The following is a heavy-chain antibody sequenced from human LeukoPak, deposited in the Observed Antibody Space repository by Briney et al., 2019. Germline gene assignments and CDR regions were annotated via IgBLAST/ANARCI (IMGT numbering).Heavy chain of an antibody. J-gene: IGHJ4*02. Sequence: GGSLRLSCAASGFTFSSYALNWVRQPPGKGLEWVSGISGNGGSTYYADSVKGRFTISRDNSKNSLYLQMNSLRAEDTAVYYCANDPYCGGDCYYDYWGQGTVVTVSS. CDR3: ANDPYCGGDCYYDY. CDR2: ISGNGGST. CDR1: GFTFSSYA. D-gene: IGHD2-21*02. V-gene: IGHV3-23*01.